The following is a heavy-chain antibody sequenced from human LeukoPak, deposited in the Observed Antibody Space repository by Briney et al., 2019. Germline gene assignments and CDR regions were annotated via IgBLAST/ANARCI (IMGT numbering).Heavy chain of an antibody. D-gene: IGHD6-19*01. Sequence: GGSLRLSCAATGFTFSIYAMSWVRQAPGKGLEWVSSISDTSAYIYYSDSVKGRFTISRDNSKNTLYLQMNSLRAEDTAVYYCAKDRVAGSRKFDYWGQGTLVTVSS. CDR2: ISDTSAYI. V-gene: IGHV3-23*01. CDR3: AKDRVAGSRKFDY. CDR1: GFTFSIYA. J-gene: IGHJ4*02.